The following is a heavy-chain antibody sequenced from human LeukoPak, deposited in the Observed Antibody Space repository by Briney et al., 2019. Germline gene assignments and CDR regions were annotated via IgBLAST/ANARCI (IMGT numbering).Heavy chain of an antibody. J-gene: IGHJ4*02. Sequence: PSETLSLTCAVSGYSISSCYYWGWIRQPPGKGLEWIGSIYHSGSTYYNPSLKSRVTISVDTSKNQFSLKLSSVTAADTAVYYCARVREFACALDYWGQGTLVTVSS. D-gene: IGHD5-24*01. CDR2: IYHSGST. V-gene: IGHV4-38-2*01. CDR1: GYSISSCYY. CDR3: ARVREFACALDY.